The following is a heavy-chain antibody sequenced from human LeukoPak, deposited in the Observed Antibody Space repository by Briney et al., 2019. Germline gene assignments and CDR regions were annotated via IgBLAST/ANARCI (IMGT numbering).Heavy chain of an antibody. J-gene: IGHJ4*02. D-gene: IGHD4-17*01. CDR3: ARGYYGDYLYFDY. CDR1: GFTFSSYW. CDR2: INRDGSST. Sequence: PGGSLRLSCAASGFTFSSYWMHWVRQAPGKGLVWVSRINRDGSSTFYADSLKGRFTISRDNAKNTLYLQMNSLRAEDMAVYYCARGYYGDYLYFDYWGQGTLVTVSS. V-gene: IGHV3-74*01.